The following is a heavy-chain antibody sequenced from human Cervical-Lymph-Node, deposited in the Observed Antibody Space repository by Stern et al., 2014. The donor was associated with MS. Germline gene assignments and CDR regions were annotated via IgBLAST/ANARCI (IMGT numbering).Heavy chain of an antibody. CDR2: ISYDGSKK. D-gene: IGHD4-11*01. V-gene: IGHV3-30-3*01. J-gene: IGHJ4*02. CDR1: GFSFTGPT. CDR3: AREDYRNYSPHIDY. Sequence: VQLVASGGGVVQPGRSLRLSCAASGFSFTGPTMHWVRQAPGKGLAWVTFISYDGSKKQHSGSVKGRFTISRDTSKNTLYLQMNSLRVEDTALYYCAREDYRNYSPHIDYWGQGTLVTVSS.